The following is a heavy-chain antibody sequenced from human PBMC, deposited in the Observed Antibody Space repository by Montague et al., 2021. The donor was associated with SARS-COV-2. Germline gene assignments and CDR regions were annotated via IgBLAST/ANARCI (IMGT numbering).Heavy chain of an antibody. D-gene: IGHD3-3*01. CDR2: INHRGTT. V-gene: IGHV4-34*01. CDR3: VRGPAVKSYYDFWSGPKWFDP. Sequence: SETLSLTCTVSGGSLSGYYWSWIHQPPGKGLEWIGEINHRGTTNDNPSLKSRVALSLDTSRNQFSLNLNSVTAADTAVYYCVRGPAVKSYYDFWSGPKWFDPWGQGNLVTVSS. J-gene: IGHJ5*02. CDR1: GGSLSGYY.